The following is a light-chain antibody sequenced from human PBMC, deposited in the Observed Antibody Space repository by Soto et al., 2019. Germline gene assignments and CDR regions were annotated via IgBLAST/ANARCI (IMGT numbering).Light chain of an antibody. J-gene: IGLJ1*01. CDR3: SSFTSNRIYV. V-gene: IGLV2-14*03. Sequence: QSVLTQPTSVSGPPGQSITISCTGNHNDIGTYDYVSWYQQHPGRAPRLLIHGVTTRPSGISGRFSASKSGLTASLTISGLQPEDEADYYCSSFTSNRIYVVGPGTKV. CDR2: GVT. CDR1: HNDIGTYDY.